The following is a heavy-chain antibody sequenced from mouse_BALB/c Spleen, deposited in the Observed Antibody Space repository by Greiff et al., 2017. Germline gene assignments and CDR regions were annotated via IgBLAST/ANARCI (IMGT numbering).Heavy chain of an antibody. J-gene: IGHJ3*01. Sequence: EVMLVESGGDLVKPGGSLKLSCAVSGFTFSSYGMSWVRQTPDKRLEWVATISSGGSYTYYPDSVKGRFTISRDNAKNTLYLQMSSLKSEDTAMYYCARHSNYSWFAYWGQGTLVTVSA. D-gene: IGHD2-5*01. CDR3: ARHSNYSWFAY. CDR2: ISSGGSYT. V-gene: IGHV5-6*01. CDR1: GFTFSSYG.